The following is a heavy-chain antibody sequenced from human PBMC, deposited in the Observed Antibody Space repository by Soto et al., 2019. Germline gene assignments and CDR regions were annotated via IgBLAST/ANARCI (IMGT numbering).Heavy chain of an antibody. Sequence: PSQTLSLTCVMSGESVSSSSVAWNWVRQSPSRGLEWLGRTYYRSRWYSDFAVSVRGRIVINADTSKNQFSLQLNSVTPEDTAVYFCARSEEDSDYYYYGLDVWGQGTTVTVSS. J-gene: IGHJ6*02. CDR3: ARSEEDSDYYYYGLDV. V-gene: IGHV6-1*01. CDR2: TYYRSRWYS. D-gene: IGHD2-15*01. CDR1: GESVSSSSVA.